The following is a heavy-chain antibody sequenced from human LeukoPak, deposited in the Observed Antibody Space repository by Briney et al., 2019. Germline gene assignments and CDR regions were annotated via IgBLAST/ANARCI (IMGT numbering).Heavy chain of an antibody. CDR3: ARSYVLNFFNP. CDR1: GFTFSTFH. D-gene: IGHD3-10*02. V-gene: IGHV3-30*02. J-gene: IGHJ5*02. CDR2: IQNDGGNE. Sequence: GGSLRLSCATSGFTFSTFHMHWVRQAPGGVPEWVAFIQNDGGNEYYGDSVKGRFTISRDDSKSTLYLQLNSLTTEDTAVYYCARSYVLNFFNPWGQGTLVTVSS.